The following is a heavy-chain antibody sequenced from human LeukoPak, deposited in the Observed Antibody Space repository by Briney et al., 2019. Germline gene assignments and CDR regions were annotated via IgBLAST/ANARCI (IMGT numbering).Heavy chain of an antibody. V-gene: IGHV1-18*01. CDR3: ARGHITMVRGVPMIY. CDR2: ISAYNGNT. J-gene: IGHJ4*02. Sequence: ASVKVSCTASGYTFTSYGISWVRQAPGQGLEWMGWISAYNGNTNYAQKLQGRVTMTTDTSTSTAYMELRSLRSDDTAVYYCARGHITMVRGVPMIYWGQGTLVTVSS. D-gene: IGHD3-10*01. CDR1: GYTFTSYG.